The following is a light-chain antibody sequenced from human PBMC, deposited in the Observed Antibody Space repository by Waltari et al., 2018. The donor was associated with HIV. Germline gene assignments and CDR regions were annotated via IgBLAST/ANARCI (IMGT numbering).Light chain of an antibody. CDR2: GAS. J-gene: IGKJ3*01. CDR3: QQYNNWPGIT. Sequence: EILMTQSPATLSVSPGERATLSCRARQRINNNLAWYQQKPGQAPRLLIYGASTGATGVPATFSGSGSGTEFTLTISSLQSEDFAVYYCQQYNNWPGITFGPGTKVDIK. CDR1: QRINNN. V-gene: IGKV3-15*01.